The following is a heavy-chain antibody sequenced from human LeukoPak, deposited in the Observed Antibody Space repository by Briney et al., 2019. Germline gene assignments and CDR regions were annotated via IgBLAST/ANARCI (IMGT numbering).Heavy chain of an antibody. J-gene: IGHJ4*02. CDR2: IKSKNDGGTA. CDR1: GFTFSGAW. D-gene: IGHD3-22*01. CDR3: WEHYYDSNAYNY. V-gene: IGHV3-15*07. Sequence: PGGSLRLSCVGSGFTFSGAWMDWVRQAPGKGLEWVGRIKSKNDGGTADYAAPVKGRFAISRDDSKNTIYLQMNNLESEDTAVYYCWEHYYDSNAYNYWGQGTLVTVSS.